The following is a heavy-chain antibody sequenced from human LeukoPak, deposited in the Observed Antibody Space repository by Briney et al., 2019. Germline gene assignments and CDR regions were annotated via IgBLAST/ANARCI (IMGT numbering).Heavy chain of an antibody. CDR3: ASGPYYDFWSGYYVGEVDY. CDR2: ISAYNGNT. Sequence: ASVKVSCKASGYTFTSYGISWVRQAPGQGLEWMGWISAYNGNTNYAQKLQGRVTMTTDTSTSTAYMELRSLRSDDTAVYYCASGPYYDFWSGYYVGEVDYWGQGTLVTVSS. D-gene: IGHD3-3*01. V-gene: IGHV1-18*01. J-gene: IGHJ4*02. CDR1: GYTFTSYG.